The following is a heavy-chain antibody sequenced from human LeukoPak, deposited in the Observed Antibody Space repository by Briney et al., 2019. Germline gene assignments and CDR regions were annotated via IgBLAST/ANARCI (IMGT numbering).Heavy chain of an antibody. CDR1: GFSFSSYA. CDR3: AKVQLGIGVDY. Sequence: GGSLRLSCAASGFSFSSYAVSWFRQASGWGLELVSGISDGGSRTYYADSVKGRFTISRDDSKNTLYLQMNSLRAEDTAVYYCAKVQLGIGVDYWGQGTLVTVSS. CDR2: ISDGGSRT. D-gene: IGHD7-27*01. J-gene: IGHJ4*02. V-gene: IGHV3-23*01.